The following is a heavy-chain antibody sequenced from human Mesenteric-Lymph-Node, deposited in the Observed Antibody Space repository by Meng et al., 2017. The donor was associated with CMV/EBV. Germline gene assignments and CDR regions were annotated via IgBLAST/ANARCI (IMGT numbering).Heavy chain of an antibody. D-gene: IGHD2-2*01. CDR1: GFTFSSYW. CDR2: IKQDGSEK. CDR3: ARDCSSTSCYLYYYGMDV. V-gene: IGHV3-7*01. J-gene: IGHJ6*02. Sequence: GEPLKISCAASGFTFSSYWMSWVRQAPGKGLEWVANIKQDGSEKYYVDSVKGRFTISRDNARNSLYLQMNSLRAEDTAVYYCARDCSSTSCYLYYYGMDVWGQGTTVTVSS.